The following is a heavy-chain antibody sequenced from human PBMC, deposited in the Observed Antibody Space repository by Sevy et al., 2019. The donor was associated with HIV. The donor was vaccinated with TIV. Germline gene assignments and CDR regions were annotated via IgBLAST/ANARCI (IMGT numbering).Heavy chain of an antibody. J-gene: IGHJ3*02. CDR2: ISAYNGNT. Sequence: ASVKVSCKASGYTFTSYGISWVRQAPGQGLEWMGWISAYNGNTNYAQKLQGRVTMTTDTFTSTAYMELRSLRSDDTAVYYCARDQAGIAAAGTAGLDAFDIWGQGTMVTVSS. CDR1: GYTFTSYG. D-gene: IGHD6-13*01. V-gene: IGHV1-18*04. CDR3: ARDQAGIAAAGTAGLDAFDI.